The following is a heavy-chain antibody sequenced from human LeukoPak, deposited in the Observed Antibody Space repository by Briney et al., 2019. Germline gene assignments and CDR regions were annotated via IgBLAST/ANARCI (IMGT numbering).Heavy chain of an antibody. CDR1: VGTFSSYA. J-gene: IGHJ4*02. CDR3: ARDHGYCSGGSCYFDY. D-gene: IGHD2-15*01. V-gene: IGHV1-69*13. CDR2: IIPIFGTA. Sequence: SVKVSCKASVGTFSSYAISWVRQAPGQGLEWMGGIIPIFGTANYAQKFQGRVTITADESTSTAYMELSSLRSEDTAVYYCARDHGYCSGGSCYFDYWGQGTLVTVSS.